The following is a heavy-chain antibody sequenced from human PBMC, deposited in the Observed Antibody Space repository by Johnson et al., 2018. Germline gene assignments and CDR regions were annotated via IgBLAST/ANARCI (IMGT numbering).Heavy chain of an antibody. D-gene: IGHD2/OR15-2a*01. V-gene: IGHV3-30*18. CDR3: AKEGVMGWEYYGPFQY. CDR1: GFTFSSYG. Sequence: QVQLVQSGGGVVQPGRSLRLSCAASGFTFSSYGMHWVRQAPGKGLEWVAVISYDGSNKYYADSVKGRFTISRDNSKNTLYLQMNSLRAEETAVYYCAKEGVMGWEYYGPFQYWGAGTLVTVSS. J-gene: IGHJ1*01. CDR2: ISYDGSNK.